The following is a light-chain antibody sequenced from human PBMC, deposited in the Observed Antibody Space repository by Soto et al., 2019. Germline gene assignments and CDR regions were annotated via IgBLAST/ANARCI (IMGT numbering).Light chain of an antibody. CDR2: GDI. CDR1: SSNIGAGYD. CDR3: QSYDSSLSISF. Sequence: QSVLTQPPSVSGAPGQRVSISCTGTSSNIGAGYDVHWYQHLPGTAPKLLIFGDINRPSGVPDRFSGSKSGTSASLAITGLQAEDEADYYCQSYDSSLSISFFGGGTKVTVL. J-gene: IGLJ2*01. V-gene: IGLV1-40*01.